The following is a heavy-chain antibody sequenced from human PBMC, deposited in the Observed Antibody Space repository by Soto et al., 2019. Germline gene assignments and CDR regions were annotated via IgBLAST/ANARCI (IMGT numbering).Heavy chain of an antibody. V-gene: IGHV1-2*04. D-gene: IGHD3-3*01. CDR3: ARGSAGDFWSGYNKPSGYGMDV. Sequence: ASVKVSCKASGYTFTGYYMHWVRQAPGQGLEWMGWINPNSGGTNYAQKFQGWVTMTRDTSISTAYMELSRLRSDDTAVYYCARGSAGDFWSGYNKPSGYGMDVWGQGTTVTVSS. J-gene: IGHJ6*02. CDR2: INPNSGGT. CDR1: GYTFTGYY.